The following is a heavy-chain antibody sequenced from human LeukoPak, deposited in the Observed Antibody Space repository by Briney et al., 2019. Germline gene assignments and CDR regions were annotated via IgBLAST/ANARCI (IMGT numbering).Heavy chain of an antibody. V-gene: IGHV4-31*03. J-gene: IGHJ4*02. CDR3: AREDYYDSSGYLDY. CDR2: IHYSGTT. D-gene: IGHD3-22*01. Sequence: SQTLSLTCTVSGGSISSSGYYWSWLRQHPGKGLEWIGYIHYSGTTYYNPSLKSRVTISVDTSKNQFSLKLFSVTAADTAVYYCAREDYYDSSGYLDYWGQGTLVTVSS. CDR1: GGSISSSGYY.